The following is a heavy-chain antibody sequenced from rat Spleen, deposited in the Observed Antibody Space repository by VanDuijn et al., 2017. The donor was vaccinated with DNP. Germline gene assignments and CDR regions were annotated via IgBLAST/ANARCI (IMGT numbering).Heavy chain of an antibody. CDR1: GFTFSNYG. V-gene: IGHV5S13*01. CDR3: ARGSTSIYWYFDF. Sequence: EVQLVESGGGLVQPGRSLKLSCAASGFTFSNYGMAWVRQAPTKGLEWVASISTGGDNTYYRGSVKGRFTISRDNAKSSLYLQMNSLKSGDTATYYCARGSTSIYWYFDFWGPGTMVTVSS. D-gene: IGHD3-1*01. CDR2: ISTGGDNT. J-gene: IGHJ1*01.